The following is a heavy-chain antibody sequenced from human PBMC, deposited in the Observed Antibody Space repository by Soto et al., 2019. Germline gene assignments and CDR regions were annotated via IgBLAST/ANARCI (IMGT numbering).Heavy chain of an antibody. CDR2: ISYDGSNK. V-gene: IGHV3-30*18. CDR3: AKNFMQQFYYYYYYMDV. CDR1: GFTFSSYG. Sequence: GGSLRLSCAASGFTFSSYGMHWVRQAPGKGLEWVAVISYDGSNKYYADSVKGRFTISRDNSKNTLYLQMNSLRAEDTAVYYCAKNFMQQFYYYYYYMDVWGKGTTVTVSS. D-gene: IGHD3-16*01. J-gene: IGHJ6*03.